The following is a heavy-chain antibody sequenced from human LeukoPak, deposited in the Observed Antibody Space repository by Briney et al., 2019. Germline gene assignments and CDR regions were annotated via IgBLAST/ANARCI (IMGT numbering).Heavy chain of an antibody. V-gene: IGHV3-30*03. CDR2: ISYDGSNK. J-gene: IGHJ4*02. D-gene: IGHD3-3*01. Sequence: GRSLRLSCAASGFTFSSYGMHWVRQAPGKGLEWVAVISYDGSNKYYADSVKGRFTISRDNSKNTLYLQMNSLRAEDTAVYYCARDKKEATYYDFWSGYYTDYYFDYWGQGTLVTVSS. CDR1: GFTFSSYG. CDR3: ARDKKEATYYDFWSGYYTDYYFDY.